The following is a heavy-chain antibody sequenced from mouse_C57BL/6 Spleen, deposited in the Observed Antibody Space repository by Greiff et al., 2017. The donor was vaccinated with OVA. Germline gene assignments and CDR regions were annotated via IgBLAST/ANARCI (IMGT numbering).Heavy chain of an antibody. J-gene: IGHJ1*03. V-gene: IGHV2-2*01. CDR2: IWSGGST. D-gene: IGHD4-1*01. Sequence: QVQLQQSGPGLVQPSQSLSITCTVSGFSLTSYGVHWVRQSPGKGLEWLGEIWSGGSTAYNAAFISRLSISKDNSKSHVFTKMNSLQAYDTAIYYCARKGDWDWYFDVWGTGTTVTVSS. CDR3: ARKGDWDWYFDV. CDR1: GFSLTSYG.